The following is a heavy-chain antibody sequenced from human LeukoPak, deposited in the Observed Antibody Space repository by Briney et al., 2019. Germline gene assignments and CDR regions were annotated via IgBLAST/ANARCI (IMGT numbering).Heavy chain of an antibody. D-gene: IGHD1-26*01. CDR1: GFTFSSYG. V-gene: IGHV3-33*01. J-gene: IGHJ4*02. CDR3: ARDQAERGATYSDY. Sequence: PGGSLRLSCAASGFTFSSYGMHWVRQAPGKGLEWVAVIWYDGSNKYYADSVKGRFTISRDNSKNTLYLQMNSLRAEDTAVYYCARDQAERGATYSDYWGQGTLVTVSS. CDR2: IWYDGSNK.